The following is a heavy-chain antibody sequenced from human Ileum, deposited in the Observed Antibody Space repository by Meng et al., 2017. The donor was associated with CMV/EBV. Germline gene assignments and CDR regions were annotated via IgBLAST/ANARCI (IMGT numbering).Heavy chain of an antibody. CDR3: ARVGEYGSGSYLSY. D-gene: IGHD3-10*01. CDR2: INPNSGGT. V-gene: IGHV1-2*02. CDR1: GYTFTGYY. Sequence: ASVKVSCKASGYTFTGYYMHWVRQAPGQGLEWMGWINPNSGGTNYEQKFQGRVTMTRDTSISIGYMELSRLRSDDTALYFCARVGEYGSGSYLSYWGQGTLVTVSS. J-gene: IGHJ4*02.